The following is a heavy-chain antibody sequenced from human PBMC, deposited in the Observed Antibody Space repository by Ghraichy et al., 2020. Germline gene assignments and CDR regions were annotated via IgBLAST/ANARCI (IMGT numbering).Heavy chain of an antibody. CDR1: GGSISSYY. V-gene: IGHV4-59*08. CDR2: SYYSCST. J-gene: IGHJ4*02. CDR3: ARFRQGSSGYYYGTYFDY. D-gene: IGHD3-22*01. Sequence: SETLSLTCTVSGGSISSYYCSWIWQPPGTGLEWNGNSYYSCSTNYNPYLQSRVTITVDTSKNQFSLKLSSVTAAATAVYYCARFRQGSSGYYYGTYFDYWGQGTLVTFSS.